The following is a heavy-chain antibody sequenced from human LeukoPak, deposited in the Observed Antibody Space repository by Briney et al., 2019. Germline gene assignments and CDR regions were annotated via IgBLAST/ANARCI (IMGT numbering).Heavy chain of an antibody. J-gene: IGHJ5*02. CDR1: GFTFSDYY. CDR3: ARKGIAAAGGRFDP. CDR2: ISSSGSTI. Sequence: KTGGSLRLSCAASGFTFSDYYMSWIRQAPGKGLEWVSYISSSGSTIFYADSVKGRFTISRDNAKNSLYLQMSSLRAEDTAVYYCARKGIAAAGGRFDPWGQGTLVTVSS. V-gene: IGHV3-11*01. D-gene: IGHD6-13*01.